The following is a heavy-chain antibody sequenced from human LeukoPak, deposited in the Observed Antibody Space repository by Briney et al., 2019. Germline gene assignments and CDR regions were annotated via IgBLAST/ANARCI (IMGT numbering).Heavy chain of an antibody. J-gene: IGHJ4*02. CDR1: GYTFTSYA. CDR2: INTNTGNP. D-gene: IGHD3-10*01. CDR3: ARGKTLRGVTPLGY. Sequence: GASVKVSCKASGYTFTSYAMNWVRQAPGQGLEWMGWINTNTGNPTYAQGFTGRFVFSLDTSVSTAYLQISSLKAEDTAVYYCARGKTLRGVTPLGYWGQGTLVTVSS. V-gene: IGHV7-4-1*02.